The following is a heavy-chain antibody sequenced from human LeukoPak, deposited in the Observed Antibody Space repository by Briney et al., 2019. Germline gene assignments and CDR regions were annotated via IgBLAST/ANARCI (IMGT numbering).Heavy chain of an antibody. CDR1: GVIFWGYW. Sequence: GGSLILSCAASGVIFWGYWMHWVQQAPGKGLVWLSRIKNDGSITSYADSVKGRFTISRDNAKNTLYLQMNSLRVEDTAVYYCTKSDWFDPWGQGTLVTVSS. J-gene: IGHJ5*02. CDR2: IKNDGSIT. V-gene: IGHV3-74*01. D-gene: IGHD3-3*01. CDR3: TKSDWFDP.